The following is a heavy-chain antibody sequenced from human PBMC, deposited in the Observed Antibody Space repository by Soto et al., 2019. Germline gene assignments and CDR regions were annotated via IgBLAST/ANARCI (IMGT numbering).Heavy chain of an antibody. D-gene: IGHD3-22*01. CDR2: IYYGGST. CDR1: GGSISSGGYY. J-gene: IGHJ4*01. V-gene: IGHV4-31*03. Sequence: SETLSLTCTVSGGSISSGGYYWSWIRQHPGKGLEWIGYIYYGGSTYYNPSLKSRATISGDTSKDQFSLKLSSVTAADTAVYYCARGGYYYENSGQNAYDYWGQGILVTVSS. CDR3: ARGGYYYENSGQNAYDY.